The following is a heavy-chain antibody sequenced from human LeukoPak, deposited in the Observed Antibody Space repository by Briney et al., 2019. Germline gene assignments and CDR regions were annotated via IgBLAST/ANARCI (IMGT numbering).Heavy chain of an antibody. V-gene: IGHV1-69*13. CDR1: GYTFTSFA. D-gene: IGHD6-6*01. J-gene: IGHJ6*03. Sequence: SVKVSCKASGYTFTSFAMNWVRQAPGQGLEWMGGIIPIFGTANYAQKFQGRVTITADESTSTAYMELSSLRSEDTAVYYCARNSLVEYSSSSSDLDYYYYMDVWGKGTTVTVSS. CDR3: ARNSLVEYSSSSSDLDYYYYMDV. CDR2: IIPIFGTA.